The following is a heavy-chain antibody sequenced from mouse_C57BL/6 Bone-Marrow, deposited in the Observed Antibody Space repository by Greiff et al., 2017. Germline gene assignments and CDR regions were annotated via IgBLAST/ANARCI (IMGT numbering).Heavy chain of an antibody. J-gene: IGHJ3*01. V-gene: IGHV5-2*01. CDR3: ARQKVDGYLAWFAY. CDR2: INSDGGST. D-gene: IGHD2-3*01. Sequence: EVKVVESGGGLVQPGESLKLSCESNEYEFPSHDMSWVRKTPEKRLELVAAINSDGGSTYYPDTMERRFIISRDNTKKTLYLQMSSLRSEDTALYYCARQKVDGYLAWFAYWGQGTLVTVSA. CDR1: EYEFPSHD.